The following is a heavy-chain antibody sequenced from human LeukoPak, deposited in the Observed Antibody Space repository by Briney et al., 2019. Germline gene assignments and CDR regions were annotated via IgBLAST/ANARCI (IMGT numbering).Heavy chain of an antibody. CDR3: ARGIMWEPEGVAQRDRWFDP. CDR1: GGSISSGSYY. D-gene: IGHD1-26*01. CDR2: IYTSGST. Sequence: SQTLSLTCTVSGGSISSGSYYWSWIRQPAGKGLEWIGRIYTSGSTNYNPSLKSRVTISVDTSKNQFSLKLSSVTAADTAVYYCARGIMWEPEGVAQRDRWFDPWGQGTLVTVSS. J-gene: IGHJ5*02. V-gene: IGHV4-61*02.